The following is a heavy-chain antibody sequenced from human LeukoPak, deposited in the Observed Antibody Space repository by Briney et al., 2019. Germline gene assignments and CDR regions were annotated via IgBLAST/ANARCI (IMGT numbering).Heavy chain of an antibody. CDR1: GGSITSYH. Sequence: PSETLSLTCTVSGGSITSYHWSWIRQSPGKGLEWIGYINYSGTTNYNPSLKSRATMSVDTSKKQFSLRLISVTAADTAVYYCVSGRWSGYYFDTWGQGTRVTVSS. CDR3: VSGRWSGYYFDT. D-gene: IGHD3-3*01. J-gene: IGHJ4*02. CDR2: INYSGTT. V-gene: IGHV4-59*01.